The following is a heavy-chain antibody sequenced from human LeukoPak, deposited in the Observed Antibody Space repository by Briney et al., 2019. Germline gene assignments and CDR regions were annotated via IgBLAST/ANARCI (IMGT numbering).Heavy chain of an antibody. D-gene: IGHD6-19*01. Sequence: AGRSLRLSCAGSGFIFNNYAMHWVRQPPGKGLEWVSDISWNSGSIDYADSVKGRFTISRDNAKNSLYLQMNSLRVEDTAFYYCAKDNRRHYTSGPNPDSLHWGQGALVTVSS. CDR3: AKDNRRHYTSGPNPDSLH. CDR2: ISWNSGSI. J-gene: IGHJ4*02. CDR1: GFIFNNYA. V-gene: IGHV3-9*01.